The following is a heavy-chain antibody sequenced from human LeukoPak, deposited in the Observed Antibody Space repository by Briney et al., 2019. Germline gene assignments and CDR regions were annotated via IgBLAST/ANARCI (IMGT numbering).Heavy chain of an antibody. J-gene: IGHJ5*02. D-gene: IGHD3-10*01. CDR3: ARDSYGSGNWFDP. V-gene: IGHV4-38-2*02. CDR1: GYSISSGYY. CDR2: IYHSGST. Sequence: SETLSLTCTVSGYSISSGYYWGWIRQPPGKGLEWIGSIYHSGSTYYNPSLKSRVTISVDTSKNQFSLKLSSVTAADTAVYYCARDSYGSGNWFDPWGRGTLVTVSS.